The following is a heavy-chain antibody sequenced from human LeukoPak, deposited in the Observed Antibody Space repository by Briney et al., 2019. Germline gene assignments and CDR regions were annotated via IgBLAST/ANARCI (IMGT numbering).Heavy chain of an antibody. CDR2: INGDGTTT. CDR3: ARDPTGVGARGNWVDP. V-gene: IGHV3-74*01. CDR1: GFTFSKFW. J-gene: IGHJ5*02. Sequence: PGGSLRLSCAASGFTFSKFWMPWIRQAPGKGLVWISRINGDGTTTNYADSVKGRFTVSRDNAKNTLHLQMNSLRAEDTAVYYCARDPTGVGARGNWVDPWGQGSLVTVSS. D-gene: IGHD1-26*01.